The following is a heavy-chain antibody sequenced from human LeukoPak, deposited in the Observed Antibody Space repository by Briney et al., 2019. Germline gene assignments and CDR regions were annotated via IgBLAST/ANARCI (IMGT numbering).Heavy chain of an antibody. V-gene: IGHV1-69*13. CDR2: IIPIFGTA. J-gene: IGHJ6*02. D-gene: IGHD6-13*01. Sequence: GASVKVSCKASGGTFSSHAISWVRQAPGQGLEWMGGIIPIFGTANYAQKFQGRVTITADESTSTAYMELSSLRSEDTAVYYCARIFGYSSSWSKAYYYGMDVWGQGTTVTVSS. CDR1: GGTFSSHA. CDR3: ARIFGYSSSWSKAYYYGMDV.